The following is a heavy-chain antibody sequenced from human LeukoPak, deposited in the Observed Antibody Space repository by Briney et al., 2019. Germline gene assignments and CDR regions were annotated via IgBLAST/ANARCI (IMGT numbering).Heavy chain of an antibody. CDR3: TTDLVYSSGWYGGGFSYYYYMDV. V-gene: IGHV3-15*01. CDR1: GFPFDDYG. Sequence: GGSLRLSCAASGFPFDDYGMSWVRQAPGKGLEWVGRIKSKTDGGTTDYAAPVKGRFTISRDDSKNTLYLQMNSLKTEDTAVYYCTTDLVYSSGWYGGGFSYYYYMDVWGKGTTVTVSS. CDR2: IKSKTDGGTT. D-gene: IGHD6-19*01. J-gene: IGHJ6*03.